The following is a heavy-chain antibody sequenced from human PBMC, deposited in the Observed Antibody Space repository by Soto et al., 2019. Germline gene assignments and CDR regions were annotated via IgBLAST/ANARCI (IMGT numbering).Heavy chain of an antibody. CDR1: GDSVSSNSAA. CDR2: TYYRSKWYN. V-gene: IGHV6-1*01. Sequence: PSQTLSLTCAISGDSVSSNSAAWNWIRQSPSRGLEWLGRTYYRSKWYNDYAVSVKSRITINPDTSKNKYSLQLNSVTPEDTAVYYCAIDSHGIAAAGHYYYYGMDVWGQGTTVTVSS. D-gene: IGHD6-25*01. J-gene: IGHJ6*02. CDR3: AIDSHGIAAAGHYYYYGMDV.